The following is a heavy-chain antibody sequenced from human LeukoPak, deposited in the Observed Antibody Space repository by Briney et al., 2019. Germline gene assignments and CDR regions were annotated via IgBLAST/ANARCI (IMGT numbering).Heavy chain of an antibody. CDR1: GYTFTSYA. CDR3: ARRVEGHAFDI. Sequence: EASVKVSCKASGYTFTSYAMNWVRQAPGQGLEWMGWINANTGDPTYAQGFTGRFVFSLDTSVSTASLQISSLKAEDTAVYYCARRVEGHAFDIWGQGTMVTVSS. V-gene: IGHV7-4-1*02. CDR2: INANTGDP. D-gene: IGHD1-1*01. J-gene: IGHJ3*02.